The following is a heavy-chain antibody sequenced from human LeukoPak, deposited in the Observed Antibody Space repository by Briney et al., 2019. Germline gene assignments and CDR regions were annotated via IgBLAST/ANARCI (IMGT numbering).Heavy chain of an antibody. Sequence: PGGSLRLSCAASGFTFSSYAMSWVRQAPGKGLEWVSAISGSGGSTYYADSVKGRFTISRDNSKNTLYLQMNSLRAEDTAVYYCAKDLSGSYLNYFDYWGREPWSPSPQ. CDR2: ISGSGGST. J-gene: IGHJ4*02. V-gene: IGHV3-23*01. CDR1: GFTFSSYA. D-gene: IGHD1-26*01. CDR3: AKDLSGSYLNYFDY.